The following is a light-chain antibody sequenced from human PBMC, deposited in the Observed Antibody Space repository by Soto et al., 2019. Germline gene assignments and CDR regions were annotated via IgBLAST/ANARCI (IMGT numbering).Light chain of an antibody. CDR1: SSNIGSHT. Sequence: QSVLTQPYSASGTPGQRVTISCSGSSSNIGSHTLNWYQQLLGSAPSLLIYSDNQRPSGVPDRFSGSTSGTSASLAISGLQSEDEAEYYCAAWDDTLNAAVFGGGTKVTVL. J-gene: IGLJ2*01. CDR3: AAWDDTLNAAV. V-gene: IGLV1-44*01. CDR2: SDN.